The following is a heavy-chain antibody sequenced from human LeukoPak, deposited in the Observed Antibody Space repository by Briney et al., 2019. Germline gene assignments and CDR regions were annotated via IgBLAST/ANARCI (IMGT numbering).Heavy chain of an antibody. V-gene: IGHV3-66*02. D-gene: IGHD5-24*01. J-gene: IGHJ4*02. CDR2: IYSGGST. CDR3: ARDRLEMATIFDY. CDR1: GFTFSTYA. Sequence: GGSLRLSCAASGFTFSTYAMSWVRQAPGKGLEWVSVIYSGGSTYYADSVKGRFTISRDNSKNTLYLQMNSLRAEDTAVYYCARDRLEMATIFDYWGQGTLVTVSS.